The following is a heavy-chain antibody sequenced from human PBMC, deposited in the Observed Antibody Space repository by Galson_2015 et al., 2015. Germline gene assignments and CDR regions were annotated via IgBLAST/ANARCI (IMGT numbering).Heavy chain of an antibody. J-gene: IGHJ4*02. Sequence: SLRLSCAASGFTFSSYGMLWVRQAPGKGLEWVAVIWYDGSNKYYADSVKGRFTISRDNSKNTLYLQMNSLRAEDTAVYYCARGTHYYILTGYSPFDYWGQGTLVTVSS. CDR3: ARGTHYYILTGYSPFDY. CDR1: GFTFSSYG. CDR2: IWYDGSNK. V-gene: IGHV3-33*01. D-gene: IGHD3-9*01.